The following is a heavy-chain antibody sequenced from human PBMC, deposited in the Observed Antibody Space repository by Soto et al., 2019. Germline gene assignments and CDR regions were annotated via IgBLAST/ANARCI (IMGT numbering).Heavy chain of an antibody. CDR2: TSYDGSDK. J-gene: IGHJ1*01. D-gene: IGHD3-16*01. CDR3: ARWGTTGGLDV. Sequence: QVQLVESGGGVVQPGTSLRVSCVGSGFTFRSYVIHWVRQAPGKGLEWVALTSYDGSDKYYGDSVRGRFTIYRDNSRNTVDLQMDSLRLDDTALYYCARWGTTGGLDVWGQGTLVSVSS. V-gene: IGHV3-30*19. CDR1: GFTFRSYV.